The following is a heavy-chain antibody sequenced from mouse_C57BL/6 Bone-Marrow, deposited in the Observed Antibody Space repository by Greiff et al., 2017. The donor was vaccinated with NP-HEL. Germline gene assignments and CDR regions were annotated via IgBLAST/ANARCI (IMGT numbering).Heavy chain of an antibody. CDR1: GYSFTSYY. V-gene: IGHV1-66*01. D-gene: IGHD4-1*01. CDR3: AREVADWDLAWFAY. CDR2: IYPGSGNT. J-gene: IGHJ3*01. Sequence: VQLQQSGPELVKPGASVKLSCKASGYSFTSYYIHWVKQRPGQGLEWIGWIYPGSGNTKYNEKFKGKATLTADTSSSTAYMRLSSLTSEDSAVYYCAREVADWDLAWFAYWGQGTLVTVSA.